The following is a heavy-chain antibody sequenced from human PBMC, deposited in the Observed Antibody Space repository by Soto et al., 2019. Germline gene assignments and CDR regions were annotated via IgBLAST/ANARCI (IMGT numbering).Heavy chain of an antibody. J-gene: IGHJ5*02. Sequence: LSLTCTVSGGSISGSTYYWGWIRQPPGKGLEWIGSIYYTGSTYFNPSLRSQVTISVDTSKSQFSLKLSSVTAADTAVYYCARLWFGEFARPNWIDPWGQGTLVTSPQ. CDR3: ARLWFGEFARPNWIDP. D-gene: IGHD3-10*01. CDR2: IYYTGST. V-gene: IGHV4-39*01. CDR1: GGSISGSTYY.